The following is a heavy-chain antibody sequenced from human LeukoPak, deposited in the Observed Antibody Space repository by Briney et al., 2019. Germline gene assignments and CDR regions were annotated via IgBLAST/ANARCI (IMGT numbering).Heavy chain of an antibody. Sequence: GGSLRLSCAASGFTFTTYAMNWVRQAPGKGLEWVSAISPSGRTTDYADSVKGRFTISRDNAKNSLYLQMNSLRAEDTAVYYCARAGSAKAARAKNYYYYYYMDVWGKGTTVTISS. CDR2: ISPSGRTT. CDR3: ARAGSAKAARAKNYYYYYYMDV. J-gene: IGHJ6*03. D-gene: IGHD3-10*01. CDR1: GFTFTTYA. V-gene: IGHV3-23*01.